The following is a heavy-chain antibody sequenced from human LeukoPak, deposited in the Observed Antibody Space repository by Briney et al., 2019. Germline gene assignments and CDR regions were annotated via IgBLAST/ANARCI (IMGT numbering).Heavy chain of an antibody. CDR2: IYHSGTT. V-gene: IGHV4-30-2*01. CDR3: ARVTTVTTFDY. J-gene: IGHJ4*02. CDR1: GDSISSGGYS. Sequence: SQTLSLTCAVSGDSISSGGYSWSWIRQPPGKGLEWIGYIYHSGTTYYNPSLESRVTISVDRSKNQFSLKLSSVTAADTAVYYCARVTTVTTFDYWGQGTLVTVSS. D-gene: IGHD4-17*01.